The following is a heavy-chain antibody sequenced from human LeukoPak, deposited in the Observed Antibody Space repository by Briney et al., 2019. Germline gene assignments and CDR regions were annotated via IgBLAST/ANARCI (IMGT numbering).Heavy chain of an antibody. V-gene: IGHV4-34*01. CDR3: ARENDYVWGSYRSDAFDI. D-gene: IGHD3-16*02. Sequence: PSETLSLTCAVYGGSFSGYYWSWIRQPPGKGLEWIGEINHSGSTNYNPSLKSRVTISVDTSKNQFSLKLSSVTAADTAVYYCARENDYVWGSYRSDAFDIWGQGTMVTVSS. J-gene: IGHJ3*02. CDR1: GGSFSGYY. CDR2: INHSGST.